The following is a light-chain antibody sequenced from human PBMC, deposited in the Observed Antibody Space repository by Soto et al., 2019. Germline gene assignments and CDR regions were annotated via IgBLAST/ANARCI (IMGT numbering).Light chain of an antibody. V-gene: IGLV3-21*02. CDR2: EDS. CDR3: QVWDSSSDHHF. J-gene: IGLJ1*01. Sequence: SYELTQPPSVSVAPGQTARISCGGNIGSKSVHWYQQKSGQAPVLVVYEDSDRPSGIPERISGSNSGNTATLTISRVEAGDEADYYCQVWDSSSDHHFFGTGTKLTVL. CDR1: IGSKS.